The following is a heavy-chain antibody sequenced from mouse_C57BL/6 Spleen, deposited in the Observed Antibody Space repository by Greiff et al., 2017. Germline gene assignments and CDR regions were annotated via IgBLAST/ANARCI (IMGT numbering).Heavy chain of an antibody. J-gene: IGHJ4*01. D-gene: IGHD4-1*01. CDR3: GRANWDAMDY. CDR2: ISYDGSN. CDR1: GYSITSGYY. V-gene: IGHV3-6*01. Sequence: EVQLQESGPGLVKPSQSLSLTCSVTGYSITSGYYWNWIRQFPGNQLEWMGYISYDGSNNYNPSLKNRTSITRDTSKNQFFLKLNSVATDDAATYYCGRANWDAMDYWGQGTSVTVSS.